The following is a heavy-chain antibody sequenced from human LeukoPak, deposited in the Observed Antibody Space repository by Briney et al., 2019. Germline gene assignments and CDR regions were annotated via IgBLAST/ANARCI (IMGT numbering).Heavy chain of an antibody. CDR1: GYTFTGYY. CDR2: INPKSGGT. CDR3: ARNVLRYFDWLLGEFDY. Sequence: ASVKVSCKASGYTFTGYYMHWMRQAPGQGLEWMGWINPKSGGTNYAQKLQGRVTMTTDTSTSTAYMELRSLRSDDTAVYYCARNVLRYFDWLLGEFDYWGQGTLVTVSS. J-gene: IGHJ4*02. D-gene: IGHD3-9*01. V-gene: IGHV1-2*02.